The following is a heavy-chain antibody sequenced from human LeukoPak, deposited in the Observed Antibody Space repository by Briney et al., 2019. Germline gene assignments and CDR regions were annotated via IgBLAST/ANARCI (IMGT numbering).Heavy chain of an antibody. J-gene: IGHJ4*02. CDR2: IKEDGSEK. CDR1: GFIFTDYW. D-gene: IGHD6-19*01. CDR3: VTKEPSTSGWSY. Sequence: GGSLRPSCAASGFIFTDYWMYWVRQAPGRGLAWVANIKEDGSEKNYVDSVKGRFTISRDNAENSVYLQMNDLRAEDTGVYYCVTKEPSTSGWSYWGQGTLVTVSS. V-gene: IGHV3-7*01.